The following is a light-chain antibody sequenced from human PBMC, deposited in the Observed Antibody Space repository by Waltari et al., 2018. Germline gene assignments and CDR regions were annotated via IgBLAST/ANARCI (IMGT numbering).Light chain of an antibody. Sequence: QSVLTQPPSVSGAPGQRVTTSCTGSGSNIRAGYDVPRYQQLPRAAPKLLIYGSSSRPLGVPDRFLGSTSGTSASLAIIGLQAEDEADYYCQSYDTSLGVVFGGGTKLTVL. V-gene: IGLV1-40*01. CDR3: QSYDTSLGVV. CDR1: GSNIRAGYD. CDR2: GSS. J-gene: IGLJ3*02.